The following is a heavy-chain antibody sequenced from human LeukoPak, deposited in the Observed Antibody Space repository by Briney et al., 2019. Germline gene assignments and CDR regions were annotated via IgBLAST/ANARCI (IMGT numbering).Heavy chain of an antibody. CDR3: ARGYCSGGSCGYFQH. CDR2: IYTSGST. V-gene: IGHV4-61*02. J-gene: IGHJ1*01. Sequence: SETLSLTCTVSGGSISSGSYYWSWIRQPAGKGLEWIGRIYTSGSTNYNPSLKSRVTISVDTSKNQFSLKLSSVTAADTAVYYCARGYCSGGSCGYFQHWGQGTLVTVSS. D-gene: IGHD2-15*01. CDR1: GGSISSGSYY.